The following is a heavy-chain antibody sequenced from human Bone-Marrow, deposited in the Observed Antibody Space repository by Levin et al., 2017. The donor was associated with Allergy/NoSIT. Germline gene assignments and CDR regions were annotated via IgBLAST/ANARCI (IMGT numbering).Heavy chain of an antibody. CDR2: IKHKYDGETT. J-gene: IGHJ3*02. CDR1: GFAFSNAW. D-gene: IGHD2-15*01. CDR3: AADERDSSWDAFDI. Sequence: PWASVKVSCAASGFAFSNAWLTWVRQAPGKGLEWVGRIKHKYDGETTEYAAPVKGRFTVSRDDSKMTLYLQMNSLITDDTAIYYCAADERDSSWDAFDIWGQGTLVTVSS. V-gene: IGHV3-15*01.